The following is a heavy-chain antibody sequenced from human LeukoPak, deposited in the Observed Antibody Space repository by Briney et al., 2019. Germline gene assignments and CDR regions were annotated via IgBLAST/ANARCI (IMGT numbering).Heavy chain of an antibody. D-gene: IGHD3-16*02. CDR3: ARSRPYVWGSYHAIDY. CDR1: GYTFTSYG. Sequence: GASVKVSCKASGYTFTSYGISWVRQAPGQGLEWMGWINPNSGGTNYAQKFQGRVTMTRDTSISTAYMELSRLRSDDTAVYYCARSRPYVWGSYHAIDYWGQGTLVTVSS. V-gene: IGHV1-2*02. J-gene: IGHJ4*02. CDR2: INPNSGGT.